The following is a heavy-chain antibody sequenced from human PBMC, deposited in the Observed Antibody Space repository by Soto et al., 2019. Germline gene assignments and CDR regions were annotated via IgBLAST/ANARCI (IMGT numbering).Heavy chain of an antibody. J-gene: IGHJ5*02. CDR3: ARASLRYYNWFDP. CDR2: IIPIFGTA. V-gene: IGHV1-69*13. CDR1: GGTFSSYA. Sequence: SVKVSGKASGGTFSSYAISWVRQAPGQGLEWMGGIIPIFGTANYAQKFQGRVTITADESTSTAYMELNSLRAEDTAVYYCARASLRYYNWFDPWGQGTLVTVSS. D-gene: IGHD3-9*01.